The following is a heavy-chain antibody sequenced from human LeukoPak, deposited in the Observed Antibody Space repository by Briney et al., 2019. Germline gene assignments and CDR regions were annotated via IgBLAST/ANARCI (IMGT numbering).Heavy chain of an antibody. CDR2: IYYSGST. V-gene: IGHV4-59*01. Sequence: SKTLSLTCTVSGGSISSYYWSWIRQPPGKGLEWIGYIYYSGSTNYNPSLKSRVTISVDTSKNQFSLKLSSVTAADTAVYYCARGYGSGSPFDYWGQGTLVTVSS. J-gene: IGHJ4*02. CDR1: GGSISSYY. CDR3: ARGYGSGSPFDY. D-gene: IGHD3-10*01.